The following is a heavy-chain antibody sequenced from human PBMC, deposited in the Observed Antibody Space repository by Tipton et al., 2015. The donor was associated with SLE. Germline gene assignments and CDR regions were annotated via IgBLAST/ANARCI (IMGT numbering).Heavy chain of an antibody. CDR2: LYRDGRT. D-gene: IGHD6-13*01. CDR3: AGSSWYGLGMDV. J-gene: IGHJ6*02. Sequence: GLVKPSETLSLTCGVYGGSFSGYFWSWIRQAPGRGLEWVSLLYRDGRTDYADSVKGRFTVSSDNSKNTLYLQMNSLRAEDTAVYYCAGSSWYGLGMDVWGQGTTVTVSS. CDR1: GGSFSGYF. V-gene: IGHV3-66*01.